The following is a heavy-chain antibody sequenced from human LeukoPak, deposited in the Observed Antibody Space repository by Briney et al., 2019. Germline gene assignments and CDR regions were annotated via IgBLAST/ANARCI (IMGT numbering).Heavy chain of an antibody. D-gene: IGHD1-26*01. J-gene: IGHJ3*01. CDR2: VYYSGNT. CDR3: ARHSRVIVGAICAFDF. Sequence: PSETLSLTCTVSGGSISSSSYYWGWIRQPPGKGLEWIGSVYYSGNTYYNPSLRSRVSISVGTPENHFSLKLNSVTAADTALYYCARHSRVIVGAICAFDFWGQGTKVTVSS. V-gene: IGHV4-39*01. CDR1: GGSISSSSYY.